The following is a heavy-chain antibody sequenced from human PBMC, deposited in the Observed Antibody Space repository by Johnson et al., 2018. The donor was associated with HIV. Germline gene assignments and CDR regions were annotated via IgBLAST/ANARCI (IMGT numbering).Heavy chain of an antibody. Sequence: QLLESGGGLVQPGWSLRLSCAASGFTFDDYAMHWVRQAPGKGLEWVSGIHSDGSSRNYVDSVRGRFTISRDNAKNSLYLQMDSLRAEDTALYYCARDPRSWYDDAFDIWGQGTMVTVSS. CDR2: IHSDGSSR. CDR1: GFTFDDYA. J-gene: IGHJ3*02. V-gene: IGHV3-9*01. CDR3: ARDPRSWYDDAFDI. D-gene: IGHD6-13*01.